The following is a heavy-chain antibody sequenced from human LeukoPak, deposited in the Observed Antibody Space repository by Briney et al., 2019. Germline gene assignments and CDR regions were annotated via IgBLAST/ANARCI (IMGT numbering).Heavy chain of an antibody. V-gene: IGHV4-39*01. J-gene: IGHJ5*02. CDR3: ARLPTGYPNWFDT. Sequence: SETLSLTCAVSGVSISSISSNNWAWIRQPPGKGLELIAAIHYSGSTYYNPSFMSRVTISVDTSKNQFPLKLRSLTATDTAVYYCARLPTGYPNWFDTWGQGILVTVSS. D-gene: IGHD5-18*01. CDR2: IHYSGST. CDR1: GVSISSISSNN.